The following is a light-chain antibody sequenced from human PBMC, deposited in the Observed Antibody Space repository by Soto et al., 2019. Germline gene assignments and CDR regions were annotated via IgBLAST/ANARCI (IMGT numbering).Light chain of an antibody. CDR1: SSDVGSYNL. CDR3: CSYAGGTSVV. CDR2: EDI. V-gene: IGLV2-23*01. Sequence: QSALTQPASVSGSPGQSITISCTGTSSDVGSYNLVSWYQQHPDKAPKLMIYEDIERPSGVSNRVSGSKSGNTASLTISGLQTEDEADYYCCSYAGGTSVVFGGGTKLTVL. J-gene: IGLJ2*01.